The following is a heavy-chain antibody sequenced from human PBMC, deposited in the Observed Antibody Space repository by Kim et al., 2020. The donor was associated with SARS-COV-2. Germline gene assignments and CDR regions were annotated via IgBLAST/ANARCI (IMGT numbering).Heavy chain of an antibody. D-gene: IGHD1-26*01. V-gene: IGHV4-31*03. J-gene: IGHJ5*02. CDR1: GGSISSGGYY. CDR3: ARVAEWVGATIGFDP. Sequence: SETLSLTCTVSGGSISSGGYYWSWIRQHPGKGLEWIGYIYYSGSTYYNPSLKSRVTISVDTSKNQFSLKLSSVTAADTAVYYCARVAEWVGATIGFDPWGQGTLVTVSS. CDR2: IYYSGST.